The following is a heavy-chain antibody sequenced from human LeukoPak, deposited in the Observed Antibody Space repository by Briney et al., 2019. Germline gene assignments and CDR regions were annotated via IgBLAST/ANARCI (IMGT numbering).Heavy chain of an antibody. CDR2: ISYDGSNK. CDR1: GFTFSSYA. V-gene: IGHV3-30*04. Sequence: PGGSLRLSCAASGFTFSSYAMHWVRQAPGKGLEWVAVISYDGSNKYYADSVKGRFTISRDNSKNTLYLQMNSLRAEDTAVYYCARAPGYSSSWYSGNYYYYYMDVWGKGTTVTVSS. CDR3: ARAPGYSSSWYSGNYYYYYMDV. D-gene: IGHD6-13*01. J-gene: IGHJ6*03.